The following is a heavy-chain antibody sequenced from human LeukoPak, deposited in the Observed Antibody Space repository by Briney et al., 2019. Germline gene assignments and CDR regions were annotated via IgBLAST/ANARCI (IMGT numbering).Heavy chain of an antibody. J-gene: IGHJ4*02. V-gene: IGHV1-46*01. CDR2: INPSGGST. CDR3: AITQWSSGSYYYYFDY. CDR1: GYTFTSYY. D-gene: IGHD1-26*01. Sequence: ASVKVSCKASGYTFTSYYMHWVRQAPGQGLEWMGIINPSGGSTSYAQKFQGRVTMTRDTSTSTVYMELSSLRSEDTAVYYCAITQWSSGSYYYYFDYWGQGTLVTVSS.